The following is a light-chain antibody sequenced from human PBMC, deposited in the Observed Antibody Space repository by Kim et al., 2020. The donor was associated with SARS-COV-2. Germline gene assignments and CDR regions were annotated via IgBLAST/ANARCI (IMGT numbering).Light chain of an antibody. CDR3: SSYTSSSTLVV. CDR1: SSDVGGYND. J-gene: IGLJ2*01. Sequence: SITISCTGTSSDVGGYNDVSWYQQNPGKAPKLMIYDVSNRPSGVSNRFSGSKSGNTASLTISGLQAEDEADYYCSSYTSSSTLVVFGGGTQLTVL. CDR2: DVS. V-gene: IGLV2-14*03.